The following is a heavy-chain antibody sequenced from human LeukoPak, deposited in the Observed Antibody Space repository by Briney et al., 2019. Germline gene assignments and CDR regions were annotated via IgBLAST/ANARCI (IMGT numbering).Heavy chain of an antibody. D-gene: IGHD3-22*01. J-gene: IGHJ4*02. CDR1: GFTFSSYY. V-gene: IGHV3-23*01. CDR3: EKDVTMIVVATDPPGY. CDR2: ISASGGST. Sequence: GASVRLSCEASGFTFSSYYMNWVRQAPGQGLEWMGGISASGGSTYYADYVKGRFTISRDNSKNTLYLQMNSLRADDTAVYYCEKDVTMIVVATDPPGYWGQGTLVSVSS.